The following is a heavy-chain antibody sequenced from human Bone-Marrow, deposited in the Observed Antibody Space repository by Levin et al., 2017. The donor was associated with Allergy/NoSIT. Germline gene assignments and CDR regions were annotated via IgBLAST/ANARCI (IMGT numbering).Heavy chain of an antibody. Sequence: GGSLRLSCVASGFTFSSYGMSGVRQATGKGLEWVSSISYSGGTTYNADSVKGRFNISRDNSKNTLYLQMNSLRAEDTAVYYGANGGLGRGTYFDYWGQGTLVTVSS. V-gene: IGHV3-23*01. CDR3: ANGGLGRGTYFDY. CDR2: ISYSGGTT. CDR1: GFTFSSYG. J-gene: IGHJ4*02. D-gene: IGHD7-27*01.